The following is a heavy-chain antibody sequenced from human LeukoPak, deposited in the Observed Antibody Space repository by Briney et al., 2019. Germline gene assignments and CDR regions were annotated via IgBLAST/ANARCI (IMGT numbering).Heavy chain of an antibody. D-gene: IGHD6-25*01. J-gene: IGHJ4*02. V-gene: IGHV3-7*02. CDR2: INEDGSAK. Sequence: PGGSLRLSCAVSGLTFSDYWMSWVRQAPGKGLEWVAYINEDGSAKFYVDSVKGRFTISRDNAKNLVYLQMNSLRAEDTALYYCARGLHSGLDYWGQGTLVTVSP. CDR3: ARGLHSGLDY. CDR1: GLTFSDYW.